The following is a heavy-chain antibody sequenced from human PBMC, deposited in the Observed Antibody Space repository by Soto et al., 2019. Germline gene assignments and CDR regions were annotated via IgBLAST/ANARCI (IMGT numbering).Heavy chain of an antibody. D-gene: IGHD5-12*01. CDR2: ISGTGRTI. Sequence: QVQLVESGGGLVKPGGSLRLSCAASGFSFGDYYMSWIRQAPGRGLEWISYISGTGRTIDYANSVKARFTISRDNADKSLYLQMNSLGAEDTAIYYCARAPSAHDSFDLWGQGTLVTVSS. J-gene: IGHJ5*02. V-gene: IGHV3-11*01. CDR3: ARAPSAHDSFDL. CDR1: GFSFGDYY.